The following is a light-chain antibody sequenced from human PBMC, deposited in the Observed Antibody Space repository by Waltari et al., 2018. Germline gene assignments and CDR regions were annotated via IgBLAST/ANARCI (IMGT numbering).Light chain of an antibody. CDR1: SSDVGNYNI. Sequence: QSGLAQPASASGSPGQPITIPCTGTSSDVGNYNIVSWYQQRPGKAPRLLIYEVTKRAPGTSDRFSAAKSGNTASLSISGLQAQEDEADYYCCSYVGLGTYVFGTGTKVTV. J-gene: IGLJ1*01. CDR3: CSYVGLGTYV. CDR2: EVT. V-gene: IGLV2-23*02.